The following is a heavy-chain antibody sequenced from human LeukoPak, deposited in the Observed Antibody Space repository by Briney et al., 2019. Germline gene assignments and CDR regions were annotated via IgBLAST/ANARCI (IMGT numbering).Heavy chain of an antibody. Sequence: GGSLRLSCAASGFTFSSYAMSWVRQAPGKGLEWVSSIGGSGGSTYYADSVKGRFTISRDNSKNTLYLQMNCLRAEDTAVYYCAKVETAAAATLRGFDYWGQGTLVTVSS. V-gene: IGHV3-23*01. CDR3: AKVETAAAATLRGFDY. CDR2: IGGSGGST. D-gene: IGHD6-13*01. J-gene: IGHJ4*02. CDR1: GFTFSSYA.